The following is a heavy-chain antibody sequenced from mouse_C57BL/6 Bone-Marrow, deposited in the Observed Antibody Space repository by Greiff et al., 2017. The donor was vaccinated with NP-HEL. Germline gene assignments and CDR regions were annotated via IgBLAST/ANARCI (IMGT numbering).Heavy chain of an antibody. Sequence: QVQLQQSGAELVRPGASVKLSCKASGYTFTDYYINWVKQRPGQGLEWIARIYPGSGNTYYNEKFKGKATLTAEKSSSTAYMQLSSLTSEDSAVYFCARCNKGDIDYWGQGTTLTVSS. CDR1: GYTFTDYY. CDR3: ARCNKGDIDY. J-gene: IGHJ2*01. D-gene: IGHD3-3*01. CDR2: IYPGSGNT. V-gene: IGHV1-76*01.